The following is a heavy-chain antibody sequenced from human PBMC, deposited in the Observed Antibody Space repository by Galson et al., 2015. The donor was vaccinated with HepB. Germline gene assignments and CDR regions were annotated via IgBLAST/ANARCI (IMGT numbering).Heavy chain of an antibody. CDR2: IIPIFGTA. Sequence: SVKVSCKASGGTFSSYAISWVRQAPGQGLEWMGGIIPIFGTANYAQKFQGRVTITADESTSTAYMELSSLRSEDTAVYYCATVGGYSGYMIPSWGQGTLVTVSS. V-gene: IGHV1-69*13. CDR3: ATVGGYSGYMIPS. CDR1: GGTFSSYA. J-gene: IGHJ5*02. D-gene: IGHD5-12*01.